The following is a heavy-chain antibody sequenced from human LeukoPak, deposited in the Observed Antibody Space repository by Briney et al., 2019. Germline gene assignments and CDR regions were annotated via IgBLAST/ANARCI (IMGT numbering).Heavy chain of an antibody. V-gene: IGHV4-31*03. Sequence: SETLSLTCTVSGGSISSGGYYWSWIRQHPGKGLEWIGYIYYSGSTYYNPSLKSRVTISVDTSKNQFSLKLSSVTAADTAVYYCARDGPLRSYYGMDVWGQGTTVTVSS. J-gene: IGHJ6*02. CDR1: GGSISSGGYY. CDR2: IYYSGST. CDR3: ARDGPLRSYYGMDV. D-gene: IGHD3-16*01.